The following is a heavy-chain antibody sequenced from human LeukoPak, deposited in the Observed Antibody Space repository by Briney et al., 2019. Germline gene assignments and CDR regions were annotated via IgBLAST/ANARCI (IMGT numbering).Heavy chain of an antibody. Sequence: QAGGSLRLSCAASGFTFSSYGMHWVRQAPGKGLEWVAFIRYDGSNKYYADSVKGRFTISRDNAKNSLYLQMNSLRAEDTAVYYCARDLEGSGSFYRPSYDYWGQGTLVTVSS. CDR3: ARDLEGSGSFYRPSYDY. CDR2: IRYDGSNK. V-gene: IGHV3-30*02. CDR1: GFTFSSYG. J-gene: IGHJ4*02. D-gene: IGHD3-10*01.